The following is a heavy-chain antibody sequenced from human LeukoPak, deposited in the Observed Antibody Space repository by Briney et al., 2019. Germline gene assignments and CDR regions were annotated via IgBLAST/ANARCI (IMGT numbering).Heavy chain of an antibody. D-gene: IGHD3-16*01. J-gene: IGHJ4*02. CDR2: IRGIGET. Sequence: GGSLRLSCAASGLSFSTFAMSWVRQGPARGLEWVSSIRGIGETFYADSVRGRFTLSSDSFRNTVYLQLNNLRVEDTAIYYCARASWVSSTDAVRWGQGTLVTVSS. CDR3: ARASWVSSTDAVR. CDR1: GLSFSTFA. V-gene: IGHV3-23*01.